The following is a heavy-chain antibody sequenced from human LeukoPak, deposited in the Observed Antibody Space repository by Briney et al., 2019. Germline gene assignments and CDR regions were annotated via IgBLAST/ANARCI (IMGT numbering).Heavy chain of an antibody. J-gene: IGHJ5*02. V-gene: IGHV1-24*01. CDR2: FDPEDGET. D-gene: IGHD2-15*01. CDR3: ATAIKFVVVVAATPVKWFDP. CDR1: GYTLTELS. Sequence: ASVKVSCKVSGYTLTELSMHWVRQAPGKGLEWMGGFDPEDGETIYAQKFQGRVTMTEDTSTDTAYMELSSPRSEDTAVYYCATAIKFVVVVAATPVKWFDPWGQGTLVTVSS.